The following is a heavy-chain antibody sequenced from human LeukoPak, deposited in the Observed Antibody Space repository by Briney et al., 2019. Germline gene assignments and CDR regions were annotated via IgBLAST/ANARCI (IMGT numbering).Heavy chain of an antibody. CDR1: GGSISSYY. CDR2: IYTSGST. Sequence: SETLSLTCTVSGGSISSYYWSWIRQPPGKGLEWIGRIYTSGSTNYNPSLKSRVTMSVDTSKNQFSLKLSSVTAADTAVYYCARDQQWELLLDYWGQGTLVTVSS. J-gene: IGHJ4*02. CDR3: ARDQQWELLLDY. V-gene: IGHV4-4*07. D-gene: IGHD1-26*01.